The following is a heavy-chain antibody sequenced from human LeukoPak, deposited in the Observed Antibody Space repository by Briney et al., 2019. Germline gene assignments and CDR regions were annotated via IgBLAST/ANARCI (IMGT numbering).Heavy chain of an antibody. CDR1: GFTFCSYA. D-gene: IGHD1-26*01. V-gene: IGHV3-23*01. Sequence: GGTLRLSCAASGFTFCSYATSCVRQTPGRRLERVSAISGRGGSTYYADSVKGRFTISRDNSKNTLYLQMNSLRAEDTAVYYCAKVAGDSGSYFDYWGQGTLVTVSS. CDR3: AKVAGDSGSYFDY. J-gene: IGHJ4*02. CDR2: ISGRGGST.